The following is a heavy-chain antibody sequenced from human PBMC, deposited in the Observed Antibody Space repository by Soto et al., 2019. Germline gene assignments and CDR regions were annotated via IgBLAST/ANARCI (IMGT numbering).Heavy chain of an antibody. D-gene: IGHD6-13*01. Sequence: QVQLVESGGGVVQPGRSLRLSCAASGFTFSSYGMHWVRQAPGKGLEWVAVIWYDGSNKYYADSVKGRFTICRDNSKNTLYLRMNSLRAEDTAVYYCARDRRRGIAAAGYGMDVWGQGTTVTVSS. CDR2: IWYDGSNK. J-gene: IGHJ6*02. V-gene: IGHV3-33*01. CDR3: ARDRRRGIAAAGYGMDV. CDR1: GFTFSSYG.